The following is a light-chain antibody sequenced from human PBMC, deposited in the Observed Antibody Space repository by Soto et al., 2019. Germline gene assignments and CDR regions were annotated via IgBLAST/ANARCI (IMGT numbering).Light chain of an antibody. Sequence: ETVLTQSPGTLSFSPGERATLSCRASQSVGGSLAWYQQRPGQAPRLLIYGASSRATGIPDRFSGSGSGTDFTLTISRLEPEDFAVYYCQQYGSSPLTFGGGTKVDIK. J-gene: IGKJ4*01. CDR2: GAS. CDR3: QQYGSSPLT. V-gene: IGKV3-20*01. CDR1: QSVGGS.